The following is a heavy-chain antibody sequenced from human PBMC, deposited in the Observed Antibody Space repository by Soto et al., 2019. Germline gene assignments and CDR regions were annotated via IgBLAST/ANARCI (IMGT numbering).Heavy chain of an antibody. CDR2: IWYDGSNE. V-gene: IGHV3-33*01. D-gene: IGHD6-19*01. Sequence: QVQLVESGGGVVQPGRSLRLSCAASGFIFSNFGMHWVRQAPGKGLEWVAVIWYDGSNEYYADSVKGRFTISKDNSKNTLYLQMNSLRAEDMAVYYCARDDIPGIAVATFGMDVWGQGTTVTVSS. CDR1: GFIFSNFG. J-gene: IGHJ6*02. CDR3: ARDDIPGIAVATFGMDV.